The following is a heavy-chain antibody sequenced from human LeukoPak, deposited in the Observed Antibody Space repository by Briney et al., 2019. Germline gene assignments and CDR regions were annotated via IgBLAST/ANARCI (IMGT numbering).Heavy chain of an antibody. CDR2: ISYTGSTI. J-gene: IGHJ6*02. V-gene: IGHV3-48*03. D-gene: IGHD3-10*01. CDR1: GFIFRRYK. CDR3: ASVYGSGSYFHYYYGMDV. Sequence: GGSLRLSCAASGFIFRRYKMNWVRQAPGKGLDWVSYISYTGSTIYYADSVKGRFTISRDNAKNSLYLQMNSLRAEDTAVYYCASVYGSGSYFHYYYGMDVWGQGTTVTVS.